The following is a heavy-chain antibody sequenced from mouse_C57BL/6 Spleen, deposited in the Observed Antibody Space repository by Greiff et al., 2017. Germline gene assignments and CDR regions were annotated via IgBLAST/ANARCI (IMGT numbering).Heavy chain of an antibody. CDR3: ARYNYYGSSYGSYAMDY. V-gene: IGHV7-3*01. J-gene: IGHJ4*01. Sequence: EVKLMESGGGLVQPGGSLSLSCAASGFTFTDYYMSWVRQPPGKALEWLGFIRNKANGYTTEYSASVKGRFTISRDTSQSILYLQMNALRAEDSATYYCARYNYYGSSYGSYAMDYWGQGTSVTVSS. CDR1: GFTFTDYY. CDR2: IRNKANGYTT. D-gene: IGHD1-1*01.